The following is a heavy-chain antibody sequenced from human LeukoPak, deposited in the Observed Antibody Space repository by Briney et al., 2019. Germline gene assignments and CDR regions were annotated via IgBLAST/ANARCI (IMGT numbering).Heavy chain of an antibody. CDR2: IIPIFGTT. CDR3: ARTKGHYYDIIGFYY. J-gene: IGHJ4*02. CDR1: GGTFSSYV. D-gene: IGHD3-22*01. V-gene: IGHV1-69*05. Sequence: ASVKVSCKASGGTFSSYVISWVRQAPGQGLEWMGRIIPIFGTTNYAQKFQGRVTITTDESTAYMELSSLRSEDTAVYYCARTKGHYYDIIGFYYWGQGTLVTVSS.